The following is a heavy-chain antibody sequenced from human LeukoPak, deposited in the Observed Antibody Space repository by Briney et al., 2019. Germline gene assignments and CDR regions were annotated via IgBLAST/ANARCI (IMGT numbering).Heavy chain of an antibody. D-gene: IGHD1-26*01. CDR2: MNTKSGNT. Sequence: AASVTVSCKASGYTFTSYDINWVRQAAGQGVEGMGWMNTKSGNTDYAQRFQGRVTINRKSYESTEYMELTNLTSEDTAVYFCARSSVGVRRRTDCWVQGSLVTVSS. V-gene: IGHV1-8*01. J-gene: IGHJ4*02. CDR3: ARSSVGVRRRTDC. CDR1: GYTFTSYD.